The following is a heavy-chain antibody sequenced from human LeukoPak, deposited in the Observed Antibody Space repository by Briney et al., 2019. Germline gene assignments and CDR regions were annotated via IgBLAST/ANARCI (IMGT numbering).Heavy chain of an antibody. Sequence: SETLSLTCTVSGGSISSYYWSWIRQPPGKGLEWIGYIYYSGSTNYNPSLKSRVTISVDTSKNQFSLKLSSVTAADTAVSYCARRTGIALDYWGQGTLVTVSS. CDR2: IYYSGST. D-gene: IGHD6-13*01. V-gene: IGHV4-59*08. CDR3: ARRTGIALDY. CDR1: GGSISSYY. J-gene: IGHJ4*02.